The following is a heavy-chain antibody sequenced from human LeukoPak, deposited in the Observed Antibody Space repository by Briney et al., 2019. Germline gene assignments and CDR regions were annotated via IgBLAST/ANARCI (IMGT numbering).Heavy chain of an antibody. D-gene: IGHD4-4*01. V-gene: IGHV3-48*01. CDR2: ISSSSSTI. CDR1: GFTFSSYS. CDR3: ARDSTVTRHSYYYGMDV. Sequence: GGSLRLSCAASGFTFSSYSMDGVREAPGKGVEWVLYISSSSSTIYYADSVKGQFTISRDNAKNSLYLQMNSLRPQDTAVYYCARDSTVTRHSYYYGMDVWGQGTTVTVSS. J-gene: IGHJ6*02.